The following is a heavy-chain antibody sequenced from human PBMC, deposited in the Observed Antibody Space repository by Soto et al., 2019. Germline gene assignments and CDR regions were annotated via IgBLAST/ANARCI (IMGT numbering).Heavy chain of an antibody. Sequence: QVRLQESGPGLVKPSETLSLACTVSGDSISSSPYFWGWLRRSPGKGLEWIATIAYNVRTYYNPYLRSRMTTSVDTSKNEFSLKLSSATAADTAIYFCARAMHYADPAQAWFGPWGHGTLVSVSS. V-gene: IGHV4-39*01. D-gene: IGHD2-2*01. CDR2: IAYNVRT. J-gene: IGHJ5*02. CDR1: GDSISSSPYF. CDR3: ARAMHYADPAQAWFGP.